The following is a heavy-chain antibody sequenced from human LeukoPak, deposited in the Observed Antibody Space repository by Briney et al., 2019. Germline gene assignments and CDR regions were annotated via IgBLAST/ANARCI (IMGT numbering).Heavy chain of an antibody. CDR2: TYPGDSDT. Sequence: KSLKFPCLGSGYSSTSYCIAGVGHLPGKGLEWMGITYPGDSDTRYSPSFQGQVTISADKSISTAYLQWSSLKASDTAMYYCARRDHYGSGSYYYFDYWGQGTLVTVSS. CDR1: GYSSTSYC. V-gene: IGHV5-51*01. J-gene: IGHJ4*02. CDR3: ARRDHYGSGSYYYFDY. D-gene: IGHD3-10*01.